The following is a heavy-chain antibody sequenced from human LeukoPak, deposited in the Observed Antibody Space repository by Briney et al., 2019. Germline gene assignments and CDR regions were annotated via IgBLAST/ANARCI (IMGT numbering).Heavy chain of an antibody. CDR3: ARRGEGPIGGIGY. V-gene: IGHV5-51*01. D-gene: IGHD3-10*01. CDR2: IHPGDSDT. Sequence: GESLRISCKGSGYSFGNYWIGWVRQMPGKGLEWMGIIHPGDSDTRYSPSFQGQVTISAEKSITTAYLQWSSLKASDTAMYYCARRGEGPIGGIGYRGQGTLVTVSS. CDR1: GYSFGNYW. J-gene: IGHJ4*02.